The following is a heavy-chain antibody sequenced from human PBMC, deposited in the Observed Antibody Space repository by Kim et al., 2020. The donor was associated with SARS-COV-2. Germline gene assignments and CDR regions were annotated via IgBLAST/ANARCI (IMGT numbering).Heavy chain of an antibody. CDR2: IIPILGIA. V-gene: IGHV1-69*04. CDR3: ARVPFRFHCSSTSCYGAPSISYYYYMDV. Sequence: SVKVSCKASGGTFSSYAISWVRQAPGQGLEWMGRIIPILGIANYAQKFQGRVTITADKSTSTAYMELSSLRSEDTAVYYCARVPFRFHCSSTSCYGAPSISYYYYMDVWGKGTTVTVSS. J-gene: IGHJ6*03. D-gene: IGHD2-2*01. CDR1: GGTFSSYA.